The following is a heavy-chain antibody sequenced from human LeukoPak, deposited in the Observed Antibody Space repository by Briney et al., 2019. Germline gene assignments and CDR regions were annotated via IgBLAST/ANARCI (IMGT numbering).Heavy chain of an antibody. V-gene: IGHV4-4*02. D-gene: IGHD2-15*01. Sequence: GSLRLSCAASGFTVSSNYMSWVRQAPGKGLEWIGEIYHSGSTNYNPSLKSRVTISVDKSKNQFSLKLSSVTAADTAVYYCASFPLGYCSGGSCYVWGQGTLVTVSS. CDR1: GFTVSSNY. CDR2: IYHSGST. J-gene: IGHJ4*02. CDR3: ASFPLGYCSGGSCYV.